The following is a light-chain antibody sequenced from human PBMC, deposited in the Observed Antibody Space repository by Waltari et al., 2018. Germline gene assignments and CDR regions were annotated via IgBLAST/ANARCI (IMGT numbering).Light chain of an antibody. J-gene: IGKJ4*01. CDR2: WAS. CDR3: QQYYKAPS. V-gene: IGKV4-1*01. Sequence: DIVMTQSPGSLVVSLGERATVNCKSGQDILYNSNNKNYLAWDQHKPGQSPKLHLYWASTRASGVPDRFSGSGSGTDFALAISRVQAEDVAIYFCQQYYKAPSFGGGTKVE. CDR1: QDILYNSNNKNY.